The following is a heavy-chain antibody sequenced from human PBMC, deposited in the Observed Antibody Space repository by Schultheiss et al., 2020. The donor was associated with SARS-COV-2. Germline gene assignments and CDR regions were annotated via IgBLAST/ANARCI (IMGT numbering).Heavy chain of an antibody. CDR1: GYTFTGYY. CDR3: ARDPKEYSGYEYDY. Sequence: ASVKVSCKASGYTFTGYYMHWVRQAPGQGLEWMGWINPNSGDTDYAQEFQGRVTMSRDTSISTVYVELSRLGSDDTAMYYCARDPKEYSGYEYDYWGQGTLVTVSS. D-gene: IGHD5-12*01. CDR2: INPNSGDT. V-gene: IGHV1-2*02. J-gene: IGHJ4*02.